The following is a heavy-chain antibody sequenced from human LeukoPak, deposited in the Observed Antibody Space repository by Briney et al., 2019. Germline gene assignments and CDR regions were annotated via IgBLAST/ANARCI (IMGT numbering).Heavy chain of an antibody. CDR1: GGSISSGDYY. J-gene: IGHJ3*02. CDR3: ARREQWLWRAFDI. Sequence: PSETLSLTCTVSGGSISSGDYYWSWIRQPPGKGLEWIGYIYYSGSTNYNPSLKSRVTISVDTSKNQFSLKLSSVTAADTAVYYCARREQWLWRAFDIWGQGTMVTVSS. V-gene: IGHV4-61*08. CDR2: IYYSGST. D-gene: IGHD6-19*01.